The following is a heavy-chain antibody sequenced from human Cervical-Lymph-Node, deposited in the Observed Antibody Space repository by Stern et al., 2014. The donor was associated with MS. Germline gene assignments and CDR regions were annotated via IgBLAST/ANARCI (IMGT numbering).Heavy chain of an antibody. D-gene: IGHD6-13*01. J-gene: IGHJ4*02. Sequence: VQLVESGAEVTKPGSSVKVSCKASGGTFSKYPSSWVRQAPGQGLEWMGGIFPVFGTPAYAQEFRCRVTIPADVSTSTVYMELSSLRSDDTAVYYCALSSETSHRWYSLGYALWGQGTLVTVSS. CDR3: ALSSETSHRWYSLGYAL. CDR1: GGTFSKYP. CDR2: IFPVFGTP. V-gene: IGHV1-69*01.